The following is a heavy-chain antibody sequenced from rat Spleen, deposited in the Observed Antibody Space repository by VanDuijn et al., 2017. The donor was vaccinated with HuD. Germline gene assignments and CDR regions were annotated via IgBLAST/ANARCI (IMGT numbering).Heavy chain of an antibody. V-gene: IGHV5-7*01. J-gene: IGHJ2*01. CDR3: VTTYFGYGYFDY. CDR1: GFTFSDYA. CDR2: IVFDGSGT. D-gene: IGHD1-9*01. Sequence: EVQLVESGGVLVQPGRSLKLSCAASGFTFSDYAMAWVRQAPKKGLECVTTIVFDGSGTYYRDSVKGRFTISRDNAKSTLYLQMDSLKSEDTATYYCVTTYFGYGYFDYWGQGVLVTVSS.